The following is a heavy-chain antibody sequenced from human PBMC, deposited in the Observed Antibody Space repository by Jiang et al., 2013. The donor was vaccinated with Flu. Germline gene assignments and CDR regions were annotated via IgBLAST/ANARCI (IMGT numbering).Heavy chain of an antibody. CDR2: ISSSSSTI. Sequence: VQLVESGGGLVQPGGSLRLSCAASGFTFSSYSMNWVRQAPGKGLEWVSYISSSSSTIYYADSVKGRFTISRDNAKNSLYLQMNSLRDEDTAVYYCARVFTAGFGELFPGGAFDIWGQGTMVTVSS. D-gene: IGHD3-10*01. J-gene: IGHJ3*02. V-gene: IGHV3-48*02. CDR3: ARVFTAGFGELFPGGAFDI. CDR1: GFTFSSYS.